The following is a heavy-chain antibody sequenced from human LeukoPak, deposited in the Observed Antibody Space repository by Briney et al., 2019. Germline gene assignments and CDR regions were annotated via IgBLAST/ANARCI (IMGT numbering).Heavy chain of an antibody. D-gene: IGHD3-16*02. J-gene: IGHJ4*02. Sequence: GGSLRLSCTASGFTFCDYAMSWVRQAPGKGLEWGSAISGGGGSTYYADSVKGRFTISRDNSKNTLYLQMNSLRAEDTAVYYCAKYSDDYVWGTYRLMNFDYWGQGTLVSVSS. CDR3: AKYSDDYVWGTYRLMNFDY. CDR1: GFTFCDYA. CDR2: ISGGGGST. V-gene: IGHV3-23*01.